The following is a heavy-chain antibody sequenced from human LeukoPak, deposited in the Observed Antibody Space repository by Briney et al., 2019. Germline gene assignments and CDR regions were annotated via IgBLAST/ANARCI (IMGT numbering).Heavy chain of an antibody. Sequence: GESLRLSCAASGFTFSSYEMNWVRQAPGKGLEWVSYISSSGSTIYYADSVKGRFTISRDNSKNTLYLQMNSLRAEDTAVYYCARGAYYYDSSGYYYWFDPWGQGTLVTVSS. CDR3: ARGAYYYDSSGYYYWFDP. D-gene: IGHD3-22*01. V-gene: IGHV3-48*03. J-gene: IGHJ5*02. CDR1: GFTFSSYE. CDR2: ISSSGSTI.